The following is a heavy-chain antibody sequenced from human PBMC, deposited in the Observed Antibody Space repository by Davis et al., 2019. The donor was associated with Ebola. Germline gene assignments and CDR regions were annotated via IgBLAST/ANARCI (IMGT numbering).Heavy chain of an antibody. CDR1: GFTFSSYA. D-gene: IGHD3-16*01. CDR3: ARSLYEPDAFDI. V-gene: IGHV3-30*14. CDR2: ISYDGSNK. Sequence: PGGSLRLSCAASGFTFSSYAMHWVRQAPGKGLEWVAVISYDGSNKYYADSVKGRFTISRDNSKNTLYLQMNSLRAEDTAVYYCARSLYEPDAFDIWGQGTMVTVSS. J-gene: IGHJ3*02.